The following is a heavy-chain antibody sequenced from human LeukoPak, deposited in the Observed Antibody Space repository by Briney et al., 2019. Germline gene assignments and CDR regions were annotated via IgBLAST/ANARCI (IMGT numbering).Heavy chain of an antibody. J-gene: IGHJ4*02. CDR3: AKALQEWRHLWLVFDY. Sequence: PGGSLRLSCAASGFTFSSYAMHWVRQAPGKGLEWVAVISYDGSNKYYADSVKGRFTISRDNSKNTLYLQMNSLRAEDTAVYYCAKALQEWRHLWLVFDYWGQGTLVTVSS. V-gene: IGHV3-30-3*01. D-gene: IGHD5-18*01. CDR2: ISYDGSNK. CDR1: GFTFSSYA.